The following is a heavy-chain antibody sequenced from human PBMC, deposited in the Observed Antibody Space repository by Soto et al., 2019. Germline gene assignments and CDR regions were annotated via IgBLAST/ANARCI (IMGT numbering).Heavy chain of an antibody. Sequence: QVQLVQSGAEVKKPGSSVKVSCKASGVTFSSYAITWVRQAPGHGLEWMGGHSPLLGTANYAQKFQARVTISAEESTRTAYVELSSLRSEDTAVYYCARNRGPSSGYYPYWFDPWGPGTLVTGSS. CDR1: GVTFSSYA. D-gene: IGHD3-22*01. CDR3: ARNRGPSSGYYPYWFDP. CDR2: HSPLLGTA. J-gene: IGHJ5*02. V-gene: IGHV1-69*11.